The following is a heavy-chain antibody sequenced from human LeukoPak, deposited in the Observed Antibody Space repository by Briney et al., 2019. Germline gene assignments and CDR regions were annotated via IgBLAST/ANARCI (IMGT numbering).Heavy chain of an antibody. CDR3: ARVIKGIAAAGTASGTNNWFDP. V-gene: IGHV1-18*01. Sequence: ASVKVSFKASGYTFTSYGISWVRQAPGQGLEWMGLISAYNGNTNYAQKLQGRVTMTTDTSTSTAYMELRSLRSDDTAVYYCARVIKGIAAAGTASGTNNWFDPWGQGTLVTVSS. CDR1: GYTFTSYG. J-gene: IGHJ5*02. D-gene: IGHD6-13*01. CDR2: ISAYNGNT.